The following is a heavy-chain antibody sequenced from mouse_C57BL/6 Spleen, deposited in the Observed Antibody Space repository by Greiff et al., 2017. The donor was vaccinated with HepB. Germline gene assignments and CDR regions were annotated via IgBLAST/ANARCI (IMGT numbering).Heavy chain of an antibody. CDR3: ARETGTGSLYAMDY. D-gene: IGHD4-1*01. V-gene: IGHV5-4*01. J-gene: IGHJ4*01. CDR2: ISDGGSYT. CDR1: GFTFSSYA. Sequence: EVQLQQSGGGLVKPGGSLKLSCAASGFTFSSYAMSWVRQTPEKRLEWVATISDGGSYTYYPDNVKGRFTISRDNAKNNLYLQMSHLKSEDTAMYYCARETGTGSLYAMDYWGQGTSVTVSS.